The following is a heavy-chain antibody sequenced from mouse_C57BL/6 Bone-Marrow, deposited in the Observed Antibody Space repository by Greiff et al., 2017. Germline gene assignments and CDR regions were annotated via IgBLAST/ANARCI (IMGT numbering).Heavy chain of an antibody. V-gene: IGHV14-2*01. CDR1: GFNIKDYY. CDR2: IDPEDGET. CDR3: ARSPYGSSPYWYFDV. D-gene: IGHD1-1*01. Sequence: VHVKQSGAELVKPGASVKLSCTASGFNIKDYYMHWVKQRTEQGLEWIGRIDPEDGETKYAPKFQGKATITADTSSNTAYLQLSSLTSEDTAVYYCARSPYGSSPYWYFDVCGTGTTVTVSS. J-gene: IGHJ1*03.